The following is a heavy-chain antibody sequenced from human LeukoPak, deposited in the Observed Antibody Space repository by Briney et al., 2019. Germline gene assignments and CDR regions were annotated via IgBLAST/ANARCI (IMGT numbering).Heavy chain of an antibody. CDR1: GYTFTGYY. CDR2: INPNSGGT. V-gene: IGHV1-2*02. D-gene: IGHD3-22*01. CDR3: ARDPRDFYYDSSGYTGTRYAFDY. J-gene: IGHJ4*02. Sequence: ASVKVSCKASGYTFTGYYMHWVRQAPGQGLEWMGWINPNSGGTNYAQKSQGRVTMTRDTSISTAYMELSRLRSDDTAVYYCARDPRDFYYDSSGYTGTRYAFDYWGQGTLVTVSS.